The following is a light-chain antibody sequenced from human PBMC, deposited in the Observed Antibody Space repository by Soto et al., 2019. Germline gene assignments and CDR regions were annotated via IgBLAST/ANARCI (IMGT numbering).Light chain of an antibody. V-gene: IGKV3-20*01. J-gene: IGKJ5*01. Sequence: VITQAPGTRCLSPGERATLSCRASQSVSSSHLAWYQHKPGQAPRLIIYAASSRETGSPERFSGGGSGTEFTLTISRLQPEDFAVYYCQQYGYSTITFGQGTRLEIK. CDR1: QSVSSSH. CDR3: QQYGYSTIT. CDR2: AAS.